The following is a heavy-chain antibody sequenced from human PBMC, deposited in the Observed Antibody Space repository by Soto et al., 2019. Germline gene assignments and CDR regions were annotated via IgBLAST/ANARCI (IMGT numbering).Heavy chain of an antibody. CDR3: ARPLWRNDYNWGYFDL. J-gene: IGHJ2*01. V-gene: IGHV3-30-3*01. Sequence: QVQLVESGGGVVQPGRSLRLSCAASGFTFSSYAMHWVRQAPGKGLEGVAVISYDGSNKYYEDSVKGRFTISRDNSKNTLYLQMNSLRAEDTAVYYCARPLWRNDYNWGYFDLWGRGTLVTVSS. CDR2: ISYDGSNK. CDR1: GFTFSSYA. D-gene: IGHD4-4*01.